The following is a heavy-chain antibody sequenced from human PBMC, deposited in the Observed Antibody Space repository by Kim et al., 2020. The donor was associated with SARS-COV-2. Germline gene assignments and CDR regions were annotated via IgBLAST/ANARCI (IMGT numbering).Heavy chain of an antibody. V-gene: IGHV1-18*01. J-gene: IGHJ4*02. Sequence: TNYAQKLQGRVTMTTDTATSTVYMELRSLRSDDTAVYYCARDSSGVADFWGQGTLVTVSS. D-gene: IGHD3-10*01. CDR2: T. CDR3: ARDSSGVADF.